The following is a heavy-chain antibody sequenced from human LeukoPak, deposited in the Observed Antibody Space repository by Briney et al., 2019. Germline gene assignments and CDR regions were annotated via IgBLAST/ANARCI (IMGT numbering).Heavy chain of an antibody. CDR1: GGSVSGYY. D-gene: IGHD6-19*01. CDR2: IHYSGST. CDR3: ARGGSNQWLVDHS. Sequence: PSETLSLTSTVSGGSVSGYYWSCIRQPPGKGLEWIGYIHYSGSTNYNPSLKSRVTISVDTSKNQFSLKLSSVTAADTAIYYCARGGSNQWLVDHSWGQGTLVTVSS. J-gene: IGHJ4*02. V-gene: IGHV4-59*02.